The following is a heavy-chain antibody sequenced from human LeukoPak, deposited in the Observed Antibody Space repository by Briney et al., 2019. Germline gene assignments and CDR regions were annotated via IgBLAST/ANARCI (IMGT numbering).Heavy chain of an antibody. D-gene: IGHD3-22*01. CDR1: GFTFSNYA. Sequence: PGGSLRVSCAASGFTFSNYAMSWVRQAPRKGLEWVSSISGSGGSTYYADSAKGRFTITRDNSKNTLFLQMNSLRAEDTAVYYCAKDPYYYDTSGYNGDYWGQGTLVTVSS. CDR2: ISGSGGST. CDR3: AKDPYYYDTSGYNGDY. V-gene: IGHV3-23*01. J-gene: IGHJ4*02.